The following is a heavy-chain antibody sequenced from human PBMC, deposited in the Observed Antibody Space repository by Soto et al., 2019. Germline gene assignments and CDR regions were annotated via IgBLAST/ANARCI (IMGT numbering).Heavy chain of an antibody. D-gene: IGHD7-27*01. CDR1: GFSLSTSGVG. Sequence: QITLKESGPTLVKPTQTLTLTCTFSGFSLSTSGVGVGWIRQPPGKALEWLALIYGDDDKRYSPSLKSRLTITKETYKNQVVLTMTNMDPVDTATYYCAHQLGPDAFAIWGQGTMVTVSS. J-gene: IGHJ3*02. CDR2: IYGDDDK. CDR3: AHQLGPDAFAI. V-gene: IGHV2-5*02.